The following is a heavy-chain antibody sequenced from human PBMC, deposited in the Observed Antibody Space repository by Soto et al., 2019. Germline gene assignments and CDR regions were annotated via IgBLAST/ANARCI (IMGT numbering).Heavy chain of an antibody. CDR1: GGSISSGGYS. J-gene: IGHJ6*02. CDR3: ARALRYYYDSSGYQGYYYYGMDV. V-gene: IGHV4-30-2*01. D-gene: IGHD3-22*01. Sequence: SETLSLTCAVSGGSISSGGYSWSWIRQPPGKGLEWIGYIYHSGSTYYNPSLKSRVTISVDRSKNQFSLKLSSVTAADTAVYYCARALRYYYDSSGYQGYYYYGMDVRGQRTTVTVSS. CDR2: IYHSGST.